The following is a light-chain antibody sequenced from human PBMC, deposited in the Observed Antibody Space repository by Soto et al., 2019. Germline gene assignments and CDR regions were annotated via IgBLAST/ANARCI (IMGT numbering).Light chain of an antibody. CDR1: SSDVGSYNY. CDR2: EVS. CDR3: SSYTSSSTLYV. V-gene: IGLV2-14*01. Sequence: QSVLTQPPSVSGSPGQSVTISCTGTSSDVGSYNYVSWYQQHPGKAPKLMIYEVSNRPSGVSNRFSGSKSGNTASLTISGLQAEDEADYYCSSYTSSSTLYVFGTGTKLTVL. J-gene: IGLJ1*01.